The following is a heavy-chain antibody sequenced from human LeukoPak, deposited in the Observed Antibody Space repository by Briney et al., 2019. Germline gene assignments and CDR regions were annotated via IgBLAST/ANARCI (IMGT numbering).Heavy chain of an antibody. Sequence: ASVKVSCKASGYMFIIKDMHWVRQAPGQGLEWMGGIIPIFGTANYAQKFQGRVTITADKSTSTAYMGLSSLRSEDTAVYYCARVTLVAYTARVSRWFDPWGQGTLVTVSS. J-gene: IGHJ5*02. CDR3: ARVTLVAYTARVSRWFDP. CDR1: GYMFIIKD. D-gene: IGHD3-16*01. CDR2: IIPIFGTA. V-gene: IGHV1-69*06.